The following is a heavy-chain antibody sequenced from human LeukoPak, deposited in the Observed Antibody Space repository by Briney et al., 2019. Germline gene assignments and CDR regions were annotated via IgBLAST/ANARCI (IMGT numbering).Heavy chain of an antibody. J-gene: IGHJ3*02. CDR2: INPSGGST. V-gene: IGHV1-46*01. CDR3: ARVRFSSGWYIAFDI. Sequence: ASVKVSCKASGYTFTSYYVHWVRQAPGQGLEWMGIINPSGGSTTYAQKFQGRLTMTRDTSTTTVYMELSSLRSEDTAVYYCARVRFSSGWYIAFDIRGQGTMVTVSS. D-gene: IGHD6-19*01. CDR1: GYTFTSYY.